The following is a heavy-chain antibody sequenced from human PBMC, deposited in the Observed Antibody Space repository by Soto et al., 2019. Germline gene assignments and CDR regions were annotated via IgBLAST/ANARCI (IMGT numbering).Heavy chain of an antibody. V-gene: IGHV3-21*01. D-gene: IGHD3-16*01. CDR3: ARASIGRYVGAFDI. J-gene: IGHJ3*02. CDR1: GFTFSSYS. Sequence: EVQLVESGGGLVKPGGSLRLSCAASGFTFSSYSMNWVRQAPGKGLEWVSSISSSSSYIYYADSVKGRFTISRDNAKNSLYLQMNSLRAEDTAVYYCARASIGRYVGAFDIWGQGTMVTVSS. CDR2: ISSSSSYI.